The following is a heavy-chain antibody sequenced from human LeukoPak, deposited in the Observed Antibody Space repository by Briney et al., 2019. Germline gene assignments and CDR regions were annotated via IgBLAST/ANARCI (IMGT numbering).Heavy chain of an antibody. D-gene: IGHD2-8*01. Sequence: PSETLSLTCTVSGGSISSYYWGWIRQPPGKGLEWLGYTYSSGSTNYNPSLKSRVTISVDTSNNQFSLKLSSVTAADTAVYYCARHKANGAVSLDSWGQGTLVTVSS. CDR3: ARHKANGAVSLDS. V-gene: IGHV4-59*08. CDR1: GGSISSYY. CDR2: TYSSGST. J-gene: IGHJ4*02.